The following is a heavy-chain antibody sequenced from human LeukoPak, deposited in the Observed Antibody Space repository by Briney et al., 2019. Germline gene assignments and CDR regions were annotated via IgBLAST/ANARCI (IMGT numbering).Heavy chain of an antibody. D-gene: IGHD5-12*01. CDR3: TRDGADTGFDFDY. Sequence: PGGSLRLSCRASGFTFNSYSMNWVRQGPGKGLEWISYITGARYPKIYGDSVRGRFTISRDNAQNSFFMQMNFLRAEDTAHYYCTRDGADTGFDFDYWGQRVLVTASS. J-gene: IGHJ4*02. V-gene: IGHV3-21*05. CDR1: GFTFNSYS. CDR2: ITGARYPK.